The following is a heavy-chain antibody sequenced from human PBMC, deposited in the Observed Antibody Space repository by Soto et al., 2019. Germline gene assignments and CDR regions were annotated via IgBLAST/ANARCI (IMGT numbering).Heavy chain of an antibody. CDR1: GFTFSSYG. CDR2: IWYDGSNK. CDR3: AREGFYYDSSGYYAFDI. V-gene: IGHV3-33*01. J-gene: IGHJ3*02. D-gene: IGHD3-22*01. Sequence: GGSLRLSCAASGFTFSSYGMHWVRQAPGKGLEWVAVIWYDGSNKYYADSVKGRFTISRDNSKNTLYLQMNSLRAEDTAVYYCAREGFYYDSSGYYAFDIWGQATMVTVSS.